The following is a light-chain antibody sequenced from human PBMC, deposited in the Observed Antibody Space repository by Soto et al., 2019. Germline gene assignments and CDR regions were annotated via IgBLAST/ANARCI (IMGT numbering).Light chain of an antibody. V-gene: IGKV3D-15*01. J-gene: IGKJ4*01. CDR2: GAS. CDR3: QQYNIWPLT. Sequence: EIVMTQSTATLTVSPGERATLSCRARQTVSDNLAWYQQKPGQAPRLLIYGASTRATGIPARFSGSGSGTEFTLTIDTLQSEDFAVYYCQQYNIWPLTFGGGTKVEIK. CDR1: QTVSDN.